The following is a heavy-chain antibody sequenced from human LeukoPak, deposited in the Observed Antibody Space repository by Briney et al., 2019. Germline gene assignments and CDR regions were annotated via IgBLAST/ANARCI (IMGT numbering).Heavy chain of an antibody. V-gene: IGHV5-10-1*01. CDR3: ARHGDYYDTSGYYNDY. D-gene: IGHD3-22*01. CDR2: IDPSDSYT. J-gene: IGHJ4*02. Sequence: GESLKISCKGSGYSFTSYWISWVRQMPGKGPEWMGKIDPSDSYTKYSPSFQGHVTISTDKSISTAYLQWSSLKASDTAMYYCARHGDYYDTSGYYNDYWGQGTLVTVSS. CDR1: GYSFTSYW.